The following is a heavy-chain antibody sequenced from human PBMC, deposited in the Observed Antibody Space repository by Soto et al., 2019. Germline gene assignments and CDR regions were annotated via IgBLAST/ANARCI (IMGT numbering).Heavy chain of an antibody. Sequence: SVKVSCKASGFTFTSSAVQWVRQARGQRLEWIGWIVVGSGNTNYAQKFQERVTITRDMSTSTAYMELSSLRSEDTAVYYCAAASHSSSWYSYYYGMDVWGQGTTVTVSS. D-gene: IGHD6-13*01. V-gene: IGHV1-58*01. CDR2: IVVGSGNT. CDR1: GFTFTSSA. CDR3: AAASHSSSWYSYYYGMDV. J-gene: IGHJ6*02.